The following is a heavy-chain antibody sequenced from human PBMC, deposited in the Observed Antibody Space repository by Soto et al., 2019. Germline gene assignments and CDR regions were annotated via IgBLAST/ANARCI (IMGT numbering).Heavy chain of an antibody. CDR3: VRDRDRRWFDP. D-gene: IGHD3-10*01. V-gene: IGHV3-11*01. CDR1: GFIFSDFY. CDR2: ISSDGSAT. J-gene: IGHJ5*02. Sequence: QLVESGGGLVKPGGSLRLSCTASGFIFSDFYMAWIRQAPGKGLEWASYISSDGSATYKDSVKGRSTVSRDNAKDSLYLQMNSLRDEDTVVYYCVRDRDRRWFDPWGQGTLVTVSS.